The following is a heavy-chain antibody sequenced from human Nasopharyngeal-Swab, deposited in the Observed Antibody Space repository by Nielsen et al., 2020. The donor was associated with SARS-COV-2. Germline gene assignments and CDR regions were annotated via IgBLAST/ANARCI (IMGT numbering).Heavy chain of an antibody. D-gene: IGHD6-19*01. CDR2: IFYSETP. Sequence: ESLKISCTVSGDSVTSNHYFWGWVRQPPGEGLEWIGSIFYSETPSYNPSLKSRVTISVDRTRNQFSLRLSSVAAADTAVYYCARHLAVAGDFDYWGQGTLVTVSS. J-gene: IGHJ4*02. V-gene: IGHV4-39*01. CDR3: ARHLAVAGDFDY. CDR1: GDSVTSNHYF.